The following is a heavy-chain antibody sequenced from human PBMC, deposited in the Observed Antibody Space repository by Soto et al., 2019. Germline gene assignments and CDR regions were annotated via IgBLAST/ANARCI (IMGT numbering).Heavy chain of an antibody. J-gene: IGHJ4*02. Sequence: PGGSLRLSCAASGFTFSSYAMSWVRQAPGKGLEWVSAISGSGGSTYYADSVKGRFTISRDNSKNTLYLQMNSLRAEDTAVYYCAKGGNDIVVVPAAILDTPYFDYWGQRTLVTVSS. CDR1: GFTFSSYA. D-gene: IGHD2-2*01. CDR3: AKGGNDIVVVPAAILDTPYFDY. CDR2: ISGSGGST. V-gene: IGHV3-23*01.